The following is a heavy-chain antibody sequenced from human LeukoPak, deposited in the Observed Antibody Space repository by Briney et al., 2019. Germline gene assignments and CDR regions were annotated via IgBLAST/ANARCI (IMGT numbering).Heavy chain of an antibody. CDR2: ITGSGVST. V-gene: IGHV3-23*01. CDR3: AKGRSSSTHDAFDI. Sequence: GSLRLSCAASGFTFSSYAMSWVRQAPGKGLEWLSGITGSGVSTYYADSVKGRFTVSRDNSKSTLCLQMNSLRAEDTAVYYCAKGRSSSTHDAFDIWGQGTMVTVSS. J-gene: IGHJ3*02. CDR1: GFTFSSYA. D-gene: IGHD6-6*01.